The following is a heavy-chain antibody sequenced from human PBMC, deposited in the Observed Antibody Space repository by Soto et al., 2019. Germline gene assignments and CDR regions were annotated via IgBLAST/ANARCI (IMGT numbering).Heavy chain of an antibody. Sequence: GASVKVSCKASGGTFSSYAISWVRQAPGQGLEWMGGIIPIFGTANYAQKFQGRVTITADESTSTAYMELSSLRSEDTAVYYCAGPPELTRIYYYYGMDVWAKGPRSPSP. CDR1: GGTFSSYA. V-gene: IGHV1-69*13. CDR3: AGPPELTRIYYYYGMDV. D-gene: IGHD1-7*01. J-gene: IGHJ6*02. CDR2: IIPIFGTA.